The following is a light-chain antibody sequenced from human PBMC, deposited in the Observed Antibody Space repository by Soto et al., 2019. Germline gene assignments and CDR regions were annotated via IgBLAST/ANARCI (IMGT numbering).Light chain of an antibody. CDR3: QQRSNWPPVT. V-gene: IGKV3-11*01. J-gene: IGKJ5*01. CDR2: DAS. Sequence: ETVLTQSPATLSLSPGERATLSCRASQSVSSYLAWYQQKPGQAPRLLIYDASNRATGIPARFSGSGSGTDFTLTISSLEPEGFAVYYCQQRSNWPPVTFGQGTRLEIK. CDR1: QSVSSY.